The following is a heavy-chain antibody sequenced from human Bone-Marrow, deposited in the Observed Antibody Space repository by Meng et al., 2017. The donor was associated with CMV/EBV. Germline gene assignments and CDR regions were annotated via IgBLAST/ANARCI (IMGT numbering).Heavy chain of an antibody. D-gene: IGHD6-13*01. CDR1: GYTFTGYD. CDR2: INPNSGGT. V-gene: IGHV1-2*02. J-gene: IGHJ4*02. CDR3: ARAGYSSSIYFDY. Sequence: ASVKVSCKASGYTFTGYDLHWVRQAPGQGLEWMGWINPNSGGTNYAQKFQGRVTMTRDTSISTAYMELSRLRSDDTAVYYCARAGYSSSIYFDYWGQGTLVTVSS.